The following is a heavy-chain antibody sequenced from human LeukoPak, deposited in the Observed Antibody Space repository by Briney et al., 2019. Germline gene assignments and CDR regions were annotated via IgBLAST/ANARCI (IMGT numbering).Heavy chain of an antibody. D-gene: IGHD1-14*01. Sequence: ASVKVSCKASGYTFTDYYVHWVRQAPGQGLEWMGGIIPIFGTANYAQKFQGRVTITADESTSTAYMELSSLRSEDTAVYYCARGDHRFDPWGQGTLVTVSS. V-gene: IGHV1-69*13. J-gene: IGHJ5*02. CDR1: GYTFTDYY. CDR2: IIPIFGTA. CDR3: ARGDHRFDP.